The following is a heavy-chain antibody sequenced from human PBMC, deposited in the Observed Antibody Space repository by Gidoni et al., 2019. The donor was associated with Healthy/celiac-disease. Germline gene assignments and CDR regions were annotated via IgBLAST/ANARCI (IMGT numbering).Heavy chain of an antibody. CDR1: GGSISSSSYY. Sequence: QLQLQESGPGLVKPSETLSLTCTVSGGSISSSSYYWGWIRQPPGKGLEWIGSIYYSGSTYYNPSLKSRVTISVDTSKNQFSLKLSSVTAADTAVYYCATTTTGYYYYGMDVWGQGTTVTVSS. V-gene: IGHV4-39*01. J-gene: IGHJ6*02. CDR2: IYYSGST. CDR3: ATTTTGYYYYGMDV. D-gene: IGHD1-26*01.